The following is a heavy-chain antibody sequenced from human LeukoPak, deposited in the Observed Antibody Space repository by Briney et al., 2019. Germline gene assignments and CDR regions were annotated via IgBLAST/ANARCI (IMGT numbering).Heavy chain of an antibody. CDR2: INPSGGST. CDR3: ARQGGYSSAIGMGY. V-gene: IGHV1-46*01. Sequence: ASAKVSCKASGYTFTNHYMYWVRQAPGQGLEWMGIINPSGGSTSYAQKFQGRVTMTRDTSTRTVYMEVSSLRSEDTAVYYCARQGGYSSAIGMGYWGQGTLVTVSS. CDR1: GYTFTNHY. J-gene: IGHJ4*02. D-gene: IGHD6-19*01.